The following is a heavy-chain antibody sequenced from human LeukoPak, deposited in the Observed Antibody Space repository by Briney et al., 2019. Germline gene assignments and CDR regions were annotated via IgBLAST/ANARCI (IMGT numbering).Heavy chain of an antibody. J-gene: IGHJ6*03. V-gene: IGHV4-4*02. CDR2: IYHSGST. CDR1: GGSISSSNW. CDR3: ARSRVLGYSSSRLGMDV. Sequence: SETLSLTCAVSGGSISSSNWWSWVRQPPGKGLEWIGEIYHSGSTNYNPSLKSRVTISVDKSKNQFSLKLSSVTAADTAVYYCARSRVLGYSSSRLGMDVWGKGTTVTVSS. D-gene: IGHD6-13*01.